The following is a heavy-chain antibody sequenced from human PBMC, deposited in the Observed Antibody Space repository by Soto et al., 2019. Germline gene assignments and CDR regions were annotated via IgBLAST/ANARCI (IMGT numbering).Heavy chain of an antibody. CDR1: GRTFTSYE. CDR3: ARASNRITREVVFIPDYYGIDD. Sequence: ASVKVCCKXSGRTFTSYEISWVRQAPGQGLEWMGWILPNFGTANYAQKFQGRVTITADKSISTAYMELSSLRSEDTAAYYCARASNRITREVVFIPDYYGIDDWGQGATVTVSS. D-gene: IGHD3-3*01. V-gene: IGHV1-69*06. CDR2: ILPNFGTA. J-gene: IGHJ6*02.